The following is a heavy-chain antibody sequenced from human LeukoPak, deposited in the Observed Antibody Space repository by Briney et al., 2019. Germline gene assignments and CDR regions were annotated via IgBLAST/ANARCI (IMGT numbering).Heavy chain of an antibody. CDR3: ATQSSSSWTFDY. V-gene: IGHV1-2*02. CDR1: GYTFTSYY. Sequence: ASVKVSCKASGYTFTSYYMHWVRQAPGQGLEWMGWINPNSGGTNYAQKFQGRVTMTRDTSISTAYMELSRLRSDDTAVYYCATQSSSSWTFDYWGQGTLVTVSS. D-gene: IGHD6-13*01. J-gene: IGHJ4*02. CDR2: INPNSGGT.